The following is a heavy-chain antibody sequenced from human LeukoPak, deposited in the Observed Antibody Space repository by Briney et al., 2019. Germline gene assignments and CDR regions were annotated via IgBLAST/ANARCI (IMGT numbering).Heavy chain of an antibody. V-gene: IGHV1-69*01. CDR2: IIPIFGTA. Sequence: SVKVSCKASGGTFSSYAISWVRQAPGQGLEWMGGIIPIFGTANYAQKFQGRVTITADESTSTAYMELSSLRSEDTAVYYCARDDDILTGYHPDRRGYYYYYMDVWGKGTTVTVSS. CDR1: GGTFSSYA. D-gene: IGHD3-9*01. CDR3: ARDDDILTGYHPDRRGYYYYYMDV. J-gene: IGHJ6*03.